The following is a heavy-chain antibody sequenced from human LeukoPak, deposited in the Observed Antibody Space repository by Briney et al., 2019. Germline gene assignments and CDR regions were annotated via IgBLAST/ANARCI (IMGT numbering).Heavy chain of an antibody. V-gene: IGHV1-69*13. J-gene: IGHJ5*02. CDR1: GYTFTNYY. D-gene: IGHD3-22*01. CDR2: IIPIFGTA. Sequence: ASVKVSCKATGYTFTNYYIHWVRQAPGQGLEWMGGIIPIFGTANYAQKFQGRVTITADESTSTAYMELSSLRSEDTAVYYCASLPDYYDSSGYYNWFDPWGQGTLVTVSS. CDR3: ASLPDYYDSSGYYNWFDP.